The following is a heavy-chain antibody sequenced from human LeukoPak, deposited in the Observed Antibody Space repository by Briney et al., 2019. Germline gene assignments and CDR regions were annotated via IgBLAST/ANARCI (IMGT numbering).Heavy chain of an antibody. J-gene: IGHJ5*02. V-gene: IGHV4-39*01. D-gene: IGHD3-3*01. Sequence: SETLSLTCTVSGGSISSSSFYWGWIRQPPDKELEWIGTVYYSGSTSYNPSLKSRVTISVDTSKNQFSLKLSSVTAADTAIYYCAADFWSGYSWFDPWGQGTLVTVSS. CDR2: VYYSGST. CDR3: AADFWSGYSWFDP. CDR1: GGSISSSSFY.